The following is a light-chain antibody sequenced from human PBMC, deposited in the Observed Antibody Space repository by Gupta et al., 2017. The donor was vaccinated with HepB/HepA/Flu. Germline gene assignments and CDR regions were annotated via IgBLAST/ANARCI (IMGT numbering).Light chain of an antibody. CDR3: QQRVTWPPT. Sequence: EVVLTQSPPTRALSPGESATLSCTACQTIGHFLAWYQQRPGQAPRLLTYAVFNMATGIPARFSGSAAGTDFTLTISSLAPEDVVVYYCQQRVTWPPTFGQGTKLEIK. J-gene: IGKJ2*01. V-gene: IGKV3-11*01. CDR1: QTIGHF. CDR2: AVF.